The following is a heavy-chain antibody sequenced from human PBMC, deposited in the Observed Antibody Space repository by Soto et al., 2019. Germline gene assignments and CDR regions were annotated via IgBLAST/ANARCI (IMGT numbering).Heavy chain of an antibody. J-gene: IGHJ4*02. CDR1: GYSFSEFR. CDR3: ARENWHFDY. CDR2: VNPINGKT. V-gene: IGHV1-2*02. Sequence: QVQLVQSGAEVKKPGASVKVSCKTSGYSFSEFRMHWVRQAPGQGLEWMGWVNPINGKTNYAQDFQGRVTMTRDASTKPVYMELSSLTSDDTSTVYCARENWHFDYWGQGTLITVSS.